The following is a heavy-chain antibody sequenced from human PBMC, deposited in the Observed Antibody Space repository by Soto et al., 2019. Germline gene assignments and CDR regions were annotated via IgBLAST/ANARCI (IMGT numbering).Heavy chain of an antibody. D-gene: IGHD2-2*01. CDR1: GFTFSGSA. J-gene: IGHJ3*02. CDR2: IRSKANSYAT. V-gene: IGHV3-73*01. CDR3: TRRPYCSSSSCYGRDAFDI. Sequence: EVQLVESGGGLVQPGGSLKLSCAASGFTFSGSAMHWVRQASGKGLEWVGHIRSKANSYATGYAASVKGRFTISRDDSKNTAYLQMNSMKTEDTAVYYCTRRPYCSSSSCYGRDAFDIWGQGTTVTVSS.